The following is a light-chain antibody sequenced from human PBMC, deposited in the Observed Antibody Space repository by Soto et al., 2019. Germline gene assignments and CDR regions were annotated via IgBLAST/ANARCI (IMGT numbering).Light chain of an antibody. CDR1: QSVRSNS. V-gene: IGKV3-20*01. CDR3: QHYGSSPFT. Sequence: EIVLTQSPGTLSLSPGERATLSSRASQSVRSNSLAWYQQKPGQAPRLLVYGASIRATGIPDRFSGSGSGTDLTLTISRVEHEDFAVYYCQHYGSSPFTCGPGTRVDIK. J-gene: IGKJ3*01. CDR2: GAS.